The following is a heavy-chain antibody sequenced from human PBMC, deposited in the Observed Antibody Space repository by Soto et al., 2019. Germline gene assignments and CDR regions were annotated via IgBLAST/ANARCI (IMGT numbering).Heavy chain of an antibody. D-gene: IGHD1-26*01. Sequence: PSETLSLTCAVSGGSISSGTYYWSWIRQHPGKGLEWIGYIYCSGRTDYNPSLKSRVYMSVDTSKNQFSLELSSVTAADTAVYYCARDMVGAPISYGLDVWGQGTTVTVSS. CDR3: ARDMVGAPISYGLDV. CDR1: GGSISSGTYY. J-gene: IGHJ6*02. V-gene: IGHV4-31*11. CDR2: IYCSGRT.